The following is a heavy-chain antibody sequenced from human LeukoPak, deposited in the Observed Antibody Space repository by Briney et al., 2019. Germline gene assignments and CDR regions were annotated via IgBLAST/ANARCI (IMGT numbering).Heavy chain of an antibody. J-gene: IGHJ5*02. Sequence: SETLSLTCTVSGGSISSSSYYWSWIRQPPGKGLEWIGSIYYSGSTYYNPSLKSRVTISVGTSKNQFSLKLSSVTAADTAVYYCARLPGGFREFKMSNWFDPWGQGTLVTVSS. V-gene: IGHV4-39*01. CDR1: GGSISSSSYY. D-gene: IGHD3-10*01. CDR2: IYYSGST. CDR3: ARLPGGFREFKMSNWFDP.